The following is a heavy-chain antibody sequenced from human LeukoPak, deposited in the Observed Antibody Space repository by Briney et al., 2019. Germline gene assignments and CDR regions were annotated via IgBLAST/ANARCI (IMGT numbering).Heavy chain of an antibody. J-gene: IGHJ6*03. CDR2: IYYSGST. V-gene: IGHV4-39*07. D-gene: IGHD3-10*01. CDR1: GGSISSSSYY. Sequence: SETLSLTCTVSGGSISSSSYYWGWIRQPPGKGLEWIGSIYYSGSTYYNPSLKSRVTISVDTSKNQFSLKLSSVTAADTAVYYCARAPQYYYGSGSYRTREYYYYYMDVWGKGTTVTVSS. CDR3: ARAPQYYYGSGSYRTREYYYYYMDV.